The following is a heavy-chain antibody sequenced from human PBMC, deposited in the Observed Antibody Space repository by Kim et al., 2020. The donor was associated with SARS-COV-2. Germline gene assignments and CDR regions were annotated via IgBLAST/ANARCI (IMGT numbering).Heavy chain of an antibody. Sequence: GGSLRLSCAASGFTFSSYWMTWVRQAPGKGLEWVANIGPDGTETSYADSLKGRFTISRDNAKNSLFLQMNFLRVEDTAMYFCAREGILMGCFDSWGQGTLVTVSS. V-gene: IGHV3-7*03. CDR1: GFTFSSYW. CDR3: AREGILMGCFDS. D-gene: IGHD3-10*01. J-gene: IGHJ4*02. CDR2: IGPDGTET.